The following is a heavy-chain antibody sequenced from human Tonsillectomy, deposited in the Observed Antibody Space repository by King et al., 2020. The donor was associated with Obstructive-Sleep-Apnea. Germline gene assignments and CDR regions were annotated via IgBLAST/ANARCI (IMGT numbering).Heavy chain of an antibody. CDR1: GDSITGTNYY. Sequence: QLQESGPGLVRPSETLSLTCTASGDSITGTNYYWAWIRQPPGKGLEWIGSIYYNEDTYYNPSLKSRVTMSVDTSNNQFSLKLTSVTAADTAVYYCAKEVRFPIVGATLHYYYYGMDVWGQGTTVTVSS. J-gene: IGHJ6*02. D-gene: IGHD1-26*01. CDR2: IYYNEDT. CDR3: AKEVRFPIVGATLHYYYYGMDV. V-gene: IGHV4-39*07.